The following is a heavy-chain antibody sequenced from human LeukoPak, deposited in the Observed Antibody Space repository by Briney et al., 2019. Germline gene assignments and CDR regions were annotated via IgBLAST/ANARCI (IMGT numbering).Heavy chain of an antibody. CDR3: AKERGGQDWDFDL. Sequence: PGGSLRLSCAASGLNFNDNDMDWVRQAPGKGLEWVAGICDDGSNNYYAESVKGRFTIYRDISKNMLYMQMNSLRVEEKAVYYCAKERGGQDWDFDLWGRGTLVTVSS. CDR2: ICDDGSNN. D-gene: IGHD3-10*01. V-gene: IGHV3-33*06. CDR1: GLNFNDND. J-gene: IGHJ2*01.